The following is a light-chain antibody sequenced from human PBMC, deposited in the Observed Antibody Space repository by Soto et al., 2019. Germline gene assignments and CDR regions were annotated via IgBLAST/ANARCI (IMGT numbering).Light chain of an antibody. Sequence: DIQMTQSPSTLSASVGDRVTITCRAGQSISSWLAWYQQKPGKAPKLLIYDASSLESGVPSRFSGSGSGTEFTLTISSLQPDDFAGYYCEQYNSYPWTFGQGTKVEIQ. CDR2: DAS. J-gene: IGKJ1*01. V-gene: IGKV1-5*01. CDR3: EQYNSYPWT. CDR1: QSISSW.